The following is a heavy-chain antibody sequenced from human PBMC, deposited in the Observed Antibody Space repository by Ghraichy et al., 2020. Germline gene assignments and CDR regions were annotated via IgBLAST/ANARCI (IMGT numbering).Heavy chain of an antibody. V-gene: IGHV4-59*01. Sequence: SETLSLTCTVSGGSISSYYWSWIRQPPGKGLEWIGYIYYSGSTNYNPSLKSRVTISVDTSKNQFSLKLSSVTAADTAVYYCARGSGWYSGDAFDIWGQGTMVTVSS. CDR2: IYYSGST. J-gene: IGHJ3*02. CDR3: ARGSGWYSGDAFDI. D-gene: IGHD6-19*01. CDR1: GGSISSYY.